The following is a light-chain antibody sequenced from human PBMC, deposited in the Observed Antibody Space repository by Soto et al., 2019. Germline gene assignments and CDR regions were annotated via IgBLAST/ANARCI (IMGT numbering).Light chain of an antibody. CDR1: TGAVTSGHY. V-gene: IGLV7-46*01. J-gene: IGLJ1*01. CDR2: DTS. Sequence: QAFVTQAPSLTVSPGVTVTVTCGSSTGAVTSGHYPSWFEQQPGQPPSILIYDTSKEPSWTPARFSGSLLGGKAVLALSGAQPESEAEYYCWFLYSDARDVFGSGTKVTV. CDR3: WFLYSDARDV.